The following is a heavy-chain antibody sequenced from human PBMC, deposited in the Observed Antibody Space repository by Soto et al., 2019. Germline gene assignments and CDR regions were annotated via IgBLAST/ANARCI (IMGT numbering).Heavy chain of an antibody. CDR2: INAGNGNT. CDR3: ARSLVVVTALDY. J-gene: IGHJ4*02. V-gene: IGHV1-3*05. D-gene: IGHD2-21*02. Sequence: QVQLVQSGAEEKKPGASVKVSCKASGYTFTSYAMHWVRQAPGQRLEWMGWINAGNGNTKYSQKFQGRVTITRDTPASTAYMELSSLRSEDTAVYYCARSLVVVTALDYWGQGTLVTVSS. CDR1: GYTFTSYA.